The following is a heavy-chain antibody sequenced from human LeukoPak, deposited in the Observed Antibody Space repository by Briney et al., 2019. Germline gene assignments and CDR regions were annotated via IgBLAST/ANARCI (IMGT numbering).Heavy chain of an antibody. J-gene: IGHJ3*02. D-gene: IGHD2-15*01. Sequence: PGGSLRLSCAASTSNFSNYNMNWVRQAPGKGLEWISYISTASSTIYYALSVRGRFTISRDNAKKTLYLQMNNLRGEDTAVYYCARDEYCSGGSCYHDAFRMWGHGTMVTVSS. V-gene: IGHV3-48*01. CDR2: ISTASSTI. CDR1: TSNFSNYN. CDR3: ARDEYCSGGSCYHDAFRM.